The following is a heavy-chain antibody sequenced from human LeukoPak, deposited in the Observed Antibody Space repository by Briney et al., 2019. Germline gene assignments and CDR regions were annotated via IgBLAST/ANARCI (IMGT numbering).Heavy chain of an antibody. J-gene: IGHJ2*01. CDR3: ARQPTYESGGYYYAKWYFDL. CDR2: IYYSGTT. V-gene: IGHV4-39*01. D-gene: IGHD3-22*01. Sequence: KPSETLSLTCTVSGGSISSSPYYWGWTRQPPGKGLEWIASIYYSGTTYYNPSLKSRLTISVDTSKNQFSLWLKSLTAADTAVYYCARQPTYESGGYYYAKWYFDLWGRGTPVTVSS. CDR1: GGSISSSPYY.